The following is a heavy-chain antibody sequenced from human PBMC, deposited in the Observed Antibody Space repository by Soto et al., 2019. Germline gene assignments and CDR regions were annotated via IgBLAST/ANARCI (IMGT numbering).Heavy chain of an antibody. D-gene: IGHD4-4*01. V-gene: IGHV1-2*04. J-gene: IGHJ4*02. CDR3: ARKGDDYSNYFDY. CDR2: INANSGDT. CDR1: GYTFTGYS. Sequence: SVKVSCKASGYTFTGYSMHWVRQAPGQRLEWMGWINANSGDTNYAQKLQGWVTMTRDTSMSTAYMELRSLRSDDTAVYYCARKGDDYSNYFDYWGQGTLVTVSS.